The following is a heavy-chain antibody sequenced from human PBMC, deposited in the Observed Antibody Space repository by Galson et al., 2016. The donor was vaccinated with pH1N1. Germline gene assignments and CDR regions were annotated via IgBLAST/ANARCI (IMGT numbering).Heavy chain of an antibody. Sequence: ETLSLTCAVSGGSISSHNWWRWVRQPPGQGLEWIGEIYHIGGTNYNQSLKSRVTISLDKSKNQFSLNLASVTAADTAVYYCARDGGDYGGAGQYKYFDTWGQGTLVTVSS. J-gene: IGHJ5*02. CDR2: IYHIGGT. D-gene: IGHD4-23*01. CDR1: GGSISSHNW. V-gene: IGHV4-4*02. CDR3: ARDGGDYGGAGQYKYFDT.